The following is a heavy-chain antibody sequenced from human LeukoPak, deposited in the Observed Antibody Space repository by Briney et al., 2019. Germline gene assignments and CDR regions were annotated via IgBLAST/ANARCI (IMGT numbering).Heavy chain of an antibody. CDR3: ARGRGADYGGNSGYFDY. Sequence: GGSLRLSCAASGFTFSSYAMSWVRQAPGKGLEWVAVIWYDGSNKYYADSVKGRFTISRDNPKNTLYVQMNSLRAEDTAVYYCARGRGADYGGNSGYFDYWGQGTLVTVSS. D-gene: IGHD4-23*01. J-gene: IGHJ4*02. V-gene: IGHV3-33*08. CDR1: GFTFSSYA. CDR2: IWYDGSNK.